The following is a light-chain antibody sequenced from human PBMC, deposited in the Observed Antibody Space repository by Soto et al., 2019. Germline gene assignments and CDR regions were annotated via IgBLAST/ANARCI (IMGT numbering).Light chain of an antibody. Sequence: DSQMTQSPSTLSASVGDRVTITCRASQSISSWLAWYQQKPGKAPKVLIYDASSLESGVPSRFSGSGSGTEFTLTISSLQPDDFATYCCQQYNSYSSFTFGQGTKLEIK. CDR2: DAS. V-gene: IGKV1-5*01. CDR1: QSISSW. CDR3: QQYNSYSSFT. J-gene: IGKJ2*01.